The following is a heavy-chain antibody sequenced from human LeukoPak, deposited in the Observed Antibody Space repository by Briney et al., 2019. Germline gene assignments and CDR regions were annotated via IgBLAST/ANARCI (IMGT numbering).Heavy chain of an antibody. CDR2: ISSSSSYI. CDR3: ARGDGITGPIDC. Sequence: PGGSLRLSCAASGFTFSSYSMNWVPQAPGKGLEWASSISSSSSYIYYADSVKGRFTISRDNAKNSLYLQMNSLRAEDTAVYYCARGDGITGPIDCWGQGTLVTVSS. V-gene: IGHV3-21*01. J-gene: IGHJ4*02. CDR1: GFTFSSYS. D-gene: IGHD1-20*01.